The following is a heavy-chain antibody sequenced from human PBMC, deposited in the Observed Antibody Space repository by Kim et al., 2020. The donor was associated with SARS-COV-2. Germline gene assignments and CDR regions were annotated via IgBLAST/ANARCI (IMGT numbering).Heavy chain of an antibody. CDR2: ITASGFTT. J-gene: IGHJ4*02. Sequence: GGSLRLSCAASGFIFSSFAMSWVRQAPGKGLEWVSAITASGFTTHYADSVQGRFTVSRDNDKNTLYLQMNSLGAEDTAVYYCAAKRGVHPFDYWGQGTLVTVTS. CDR1: GFIFSSFA. D-gene: IGHD3-10*01. CDR3: AAKRGVHPFDY. V-gene: IGHV3-23*01.